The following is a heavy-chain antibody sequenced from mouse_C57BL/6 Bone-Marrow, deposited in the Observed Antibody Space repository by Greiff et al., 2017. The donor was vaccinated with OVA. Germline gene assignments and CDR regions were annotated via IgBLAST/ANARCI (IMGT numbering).Heavy chain of an antibody. J-gene: IGHJ1*03. V-gene: IGHV5-17*01. CDR1: GFTFSDYG. CDR3: ARPVYYSNPWYFDV. D-gene: IGHD2-5*01. CDR2: ISSGSSTI. Sequence: EVKLVESGGGLVKPGGSLKLSCAASGFTFSDYGMHWVRQAPEKGLEWVAYISSGSSTIYYADTVKGRFTISRDNAKNTLFLQMTILRSEDTAMYYCARPVYYSNPWYFDVWGTGTTVTVSS.